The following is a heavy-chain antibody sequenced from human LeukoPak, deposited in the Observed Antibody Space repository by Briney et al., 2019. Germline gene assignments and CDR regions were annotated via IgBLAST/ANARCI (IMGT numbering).Heavy chain of an antibody. CDR1: GGSISSGGYS. Sequence: SGTLSLTCAVSGGSISSGGYSWSWIRQPPGKGLEWIGYIYHSGSTYYNPSLKSRVTISVDRSKNQFSLKLSSVTAADTAVYYCARDLGAFDIWGQGTMVTVSS. CDR2: IYHSGST. V-gene: IGHV4-30-2*01. J-gene: IGHJ3*02. CDR3: ARDLGAFDI.